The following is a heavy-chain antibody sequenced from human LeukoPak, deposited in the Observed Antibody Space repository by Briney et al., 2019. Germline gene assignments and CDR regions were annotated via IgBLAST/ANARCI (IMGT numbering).Heavy chain of an antibody. CDR1: GYTFTGYY. D-gene: IGHD6-13*01. CDR2: INPNSGGT. J-gene: IGHJ4*02. CDR3: ARVSGSSYLYYFDY. Sequence: ASVKVSCKASGYTFTGYYMHWVRQAPGQGLEWMGWINPNSGGTNYAQKFQDRVSMTRDTSISTAYMQLSRLRSDDTAVYYCARVSGSSYLYYFDYWGQGTLVTVSS. V-gene: IGHV1-2*02.